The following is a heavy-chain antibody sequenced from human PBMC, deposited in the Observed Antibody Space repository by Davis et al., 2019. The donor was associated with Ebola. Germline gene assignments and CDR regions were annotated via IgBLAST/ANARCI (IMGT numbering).Heavy chain of an antibody. CDR3: AKGGYNSGKDAFDI. Sequence: GESLKISCAASGFTFSSYEMNWVRQAPGKGLEWVSYISSSGSTIYYADSVKGRFTISRDNSKNTLYLQMNSLRAEDTAVYYCAKGGYNSGKDAFDIWGQGTMVTVSS. V-gene: IGHV3-48*03. J-gene: IGHJ3*02. D-gene: IGHD6-19*01. CDR1: GFTFSSYE. CDR2: ISSSGSTI.